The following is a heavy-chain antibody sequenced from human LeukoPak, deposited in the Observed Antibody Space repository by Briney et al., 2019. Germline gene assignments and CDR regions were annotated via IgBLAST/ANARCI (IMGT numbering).Heavy chain of an antibody. J-gene: IGHJ5*02. CDR2: IYTSGST. CDR1: GGSISSSSYY. Sequence: SETLSLTCTVSGGSISSSSYYWGWIRQPAGKGLEWIRRIYTSGSTNYNPSLKSRVTMSVDTSKNQFSLKLSSVTAADTAVYYCARDIAGYSYGYWFDPWGQGTLVTVSS. D-gene: IGHD5-18*01. V-gene: IGHV4-61*02. CDR3: ARDIAGYSYGYWFDP.